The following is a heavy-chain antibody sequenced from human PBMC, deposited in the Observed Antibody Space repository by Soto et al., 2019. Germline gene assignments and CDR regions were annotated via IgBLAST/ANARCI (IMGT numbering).Heavy chain of an antibody. CDR1: GFTFSSYS. J-gene: IGHJ4*02. Sequence: GGSLRLSCAASGFTFSSYSMNWVRQAPGKGLEWVSSISSSSYIYYADSVKGRFTISRDNAKNSLYLQMNSLRAEDTAVYYCASFSGDEDYFDYWGQGTLVTVPS. CDR3: ASFSGDEDYFDY. V-gene: IGHV3-21*01. D-gene: IGHD2-21*02. CDR2: ISSSSYI.